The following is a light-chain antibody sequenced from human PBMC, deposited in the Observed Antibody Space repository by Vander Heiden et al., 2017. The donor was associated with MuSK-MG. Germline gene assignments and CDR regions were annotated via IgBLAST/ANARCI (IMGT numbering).Light chain of an antibody. CDR2: DVS. J-gene: IGLJ2*01. Sequence: QSALTPPRSLSGSPGQSVPISCTGTSSDVGGYNYVSCYQQQPGKAPKLMIYDVSKGPAGGRDRFSGSKSGNAASLTISGLQAEDEADYYCCSYAGSHIQRVFGGGTKLTVL. V-gene: IGLV2-11*01. CDR3: CSYAGSHIQRV. CDR1: SSDVGGYNY.